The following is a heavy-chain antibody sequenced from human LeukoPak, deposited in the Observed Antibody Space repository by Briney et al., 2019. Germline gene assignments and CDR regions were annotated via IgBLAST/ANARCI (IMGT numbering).Heavy chain of an antibody. V-gene: IGHV4-61*02. CDR3: ARPRWLQLRAFDI. CDR2: IYTSGST. J-gene: IGHJ3*02. CDR1: GGSISSGSYY. Sequence: PSETLSLTCTVSGGSISSGSYYWSWIRQPAGKGLEWIGRIYTSGSTNYNPSLKSRVTISVDTSKNQFSLKLSSVTAADTAVYYCARPRWLQLRAFDIWGQGTMVTVSS. D-gene: IGHD5-24*01.